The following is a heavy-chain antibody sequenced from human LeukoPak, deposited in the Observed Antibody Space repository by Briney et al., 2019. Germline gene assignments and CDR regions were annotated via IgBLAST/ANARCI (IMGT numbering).Heavy chain of an antibody. CDR3: ARGRPYNWNSPL. V-gene: IGHV1-8*01. D-gene: IGHD1-7*01. CDR1: GYTFTSYD. CDR2: MNPNSGNT. J-gene: IGHJ3*01. Sequence: ASVKVSCKASGYTFTSYDINWVRQATGQGLEWMGWMNPNSGNTGYAQKFQGRVTMTRNTSISTAYMELSSLRSEDTAVYYCARGRPYNWNSPLWGQGTMVTVSP.